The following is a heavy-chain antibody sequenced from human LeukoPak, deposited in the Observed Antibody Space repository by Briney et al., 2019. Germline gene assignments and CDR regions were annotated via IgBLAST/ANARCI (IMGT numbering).Heavy chain of an antibody. CDR2: ISAYNGNT. D-gene: IGHD2-2*01. CDR3: ARDRRAYCSSTSCYGVFDY. V-gene: IGHV1-18*04. J-gene: IGHJ4*02. Sequence: ASVEVSCKASGYTFTSYGISWVRQAPGQGLEWMGWISAYNGNTNYAQKLQGRVTMTTDTSTSTAYMELRSLRSDDTAVYYCARDRRAYCSSTSCYGVFDYWGQGTLVTVSS. CDR1: GYTFTSYG.